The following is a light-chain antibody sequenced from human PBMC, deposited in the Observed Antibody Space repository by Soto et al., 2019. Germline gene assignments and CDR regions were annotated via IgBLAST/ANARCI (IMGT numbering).Light chain of an antibody. CDR2: DVS. CDR3: QQRSSWPFT. Sequence: PGERGTLSCRASESVTNYLAWYQQKPGQAPRLLVYDVSNRATGIPARFSGGGSGTDFTLTISNLEPEDFAVYYCQQRSSWPFTFGPGTKVDIK. CDR1: ESVTNY. V-gene: IGKV3-11*01. J-gene: IGKJ3*01.